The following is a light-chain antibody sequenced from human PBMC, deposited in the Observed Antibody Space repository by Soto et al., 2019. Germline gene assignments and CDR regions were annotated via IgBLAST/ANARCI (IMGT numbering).Light chain of an antibody. CDR2: DVS. Sequence: QSALTQPRTVSGSPGQSVTVSCIGTSSDVGDYNSVSWYQQHPGKAPKLMIYDVSKRPSGVPDRFSGSKSGNTASLTISGLQAEDEADYSCHSYADTNKFVFGTGTKVTVL. CDR3: HSYADTNKFV. CDR1: SSDVGDYNS. J-gene: IGLJ1*01. V-gene: IGLV2-11*01.